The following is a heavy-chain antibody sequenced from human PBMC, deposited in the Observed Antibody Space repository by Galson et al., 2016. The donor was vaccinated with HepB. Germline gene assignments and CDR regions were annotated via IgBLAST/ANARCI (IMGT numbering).Heavy chain of an antibody. Sequence: SLRLSCAASEFTFSRYGIRWVRQARGKGLDWVAVVWSDGIQKYFADSVKGRFTISRDNSKNTVYLQMNSLRAEDTAVYYCARGQGYCSGGTCHGIDYWGQGTLVTVSS. CDR1: EFTFSRYG. CDR2: VWSDGIQK. J-gene: IGHJ4*02. D-gene: IGHD2-15*01. V-gene: IGHV3-33*01. CDR3: ARGQGYCSGGTCHGIDY.